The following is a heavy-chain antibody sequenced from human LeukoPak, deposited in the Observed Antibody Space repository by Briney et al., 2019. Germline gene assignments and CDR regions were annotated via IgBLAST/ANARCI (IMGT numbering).Heavy chain of an antibody. J-gene: IGHJ4*02. CDR2: INPNSGGT. V-gene: IGHV1-2*02. Sequence: ASVKVSCKASGYTFTGYYMHWVRQAPGQGLEWMGWINPNSGGTNYAQKFQGRVTMTRDTSISTAYMELSRLRSDDTAVYYCARVQVPYGPLDYWGQGTLVTVSS. CDR3: ARVQVPYGPLDY. D-gene: IGHD3-10*01. CDR1: GYTFTGYY.